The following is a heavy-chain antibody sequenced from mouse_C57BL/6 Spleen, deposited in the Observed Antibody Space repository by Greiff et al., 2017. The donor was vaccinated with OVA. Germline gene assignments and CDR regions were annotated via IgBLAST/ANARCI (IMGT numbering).Heavy chain of an antibody. CDR3: ATEESGSSPWYFDV. J-gene: IGHJ1*03. D-gene: IGHD1-1*01. CDR2: IWSGGST. V-gene: IGHV2-2*01. CDR1: GFSLTSYG. Sequence: QVQLKQSGPGLVQPSQSLSITCTVSGFSLTSYGVHWVRQSPGKGLEWLGVIWSGGSTDYNAAFISRLSISKDNSKSQVFFKMNSLQADDTAIYYCATEESGSSPWYFDVWGTGTTVTVSS.